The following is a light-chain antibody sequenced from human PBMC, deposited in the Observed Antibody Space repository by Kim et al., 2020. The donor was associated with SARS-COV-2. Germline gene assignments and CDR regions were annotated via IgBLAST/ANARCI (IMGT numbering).Light chain of an antibody. V-gene: IGLV3-19*01. CDR1: SLKSYY. CDR3: NSRDSTGNRLV. CDR2: GKN. J-gene: IGLJ2*01. Sequence: ALGQTVRITCQGDSLKSYYASWYQQKPGQAPVLVMYGKNNRPSGIPDRFSGSSSGNTASLTITGAQAEDEADYYCNSRDSTGNRLVFGGGTKLTVL.